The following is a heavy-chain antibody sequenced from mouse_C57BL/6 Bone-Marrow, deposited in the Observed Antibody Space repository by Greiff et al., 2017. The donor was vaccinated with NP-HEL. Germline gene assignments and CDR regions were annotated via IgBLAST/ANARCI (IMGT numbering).Heavy chain of an antibody. V-gene: IGHV5-4*01. CDR2: ISDGGSYT. Sequence: EVQRVESGGGLVKPGGSLKLSCAASGFTFSIYAMSWVRQTPEKRLEWVATISDGGSYTYYPDNVKGRFTISRDNAKNNLYLQMSHLKSEDTAMYYCARVYYGFFAYWGQGTLVTVSA. CDR1: GFTFSIYA. J-gene: IGHJ3*01. CDR3: ARVYYGFFAY. D-gene: IGHD2-2*01.